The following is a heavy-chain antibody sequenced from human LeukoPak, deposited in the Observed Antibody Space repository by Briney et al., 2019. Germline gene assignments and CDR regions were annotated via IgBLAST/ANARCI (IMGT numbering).Heavy chain of an antibody. CDR1: GFTFSGYA. J-gene: IGHJ6*03. CDR3: GGGSSFPYYYYYMDV. V-gene: IGHV3-23*01. CDR2: ISGGGDST. D-gene: IGHD6-6*01. Sequence: GGSLRLSCAASGFTFSGYAMGWVRQAPGKGLEWVSTISGGGDSTYYADSVKGRFTISRDNSKITLSLQMNSLRAEDTAVYYCGGGSSFPYYYYYMDVWGKGTTVTVSS.